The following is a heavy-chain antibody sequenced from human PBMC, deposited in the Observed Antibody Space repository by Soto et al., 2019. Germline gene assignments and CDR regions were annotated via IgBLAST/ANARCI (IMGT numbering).Heavy chain of an antibody. CDR1: SGSISSYY. D-gene: IGHD3-3*01. CDR2: IHYSGST. Sequence: SETLSLTCTVSSGSISSYYWSWIRQPPGKGLEWIGYIHYSGSTKYNPSLKSRVTISADTSKNQFSLNLSSVTAADTAVYYCARGHYDYWSGSFATIDYWGQGTRVTVSS. CDR3: ARGHYDYWSGSFATIDY. J-gene: IGHJ4*02. V-gene: IGHV4-59*08.